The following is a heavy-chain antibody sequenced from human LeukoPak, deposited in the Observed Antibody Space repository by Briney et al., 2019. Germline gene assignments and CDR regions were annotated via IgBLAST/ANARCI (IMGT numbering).Heavy chain of an antibody. J-gene: IGHJ3*02. D-gene: IGHD3-16*01. CDR3: ARHYLGGDSSFDI. V-gene: IGHV4-59*08. Sequence: SETLSLTCSVSGVSISGYYWSWIRQPPAKGLEWIAYSHTSGRSKYNPSLKSRVTITFDTSKNQFSLSLSSVTAADTALYYCARHYLGGDSSFDIWGQGTMVTVSS. CDR1: GVSISGYY. CDR2: SHTSGRS.